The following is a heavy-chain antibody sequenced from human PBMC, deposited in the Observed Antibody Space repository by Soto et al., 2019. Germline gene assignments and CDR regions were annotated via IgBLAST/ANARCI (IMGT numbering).Heavy chain of an antibody. CDR2: ISSSSSYI. J-gene: IGHJ4*02. D-gene: IGHD3-3*01. Sequence: GGSLRLSCAASGFTFSSYSMNWVRQAPGKGLEWVSSISSSSSYIYYADSVKGRFTISRDNAKNSLYLQMNSLRAEDTAVYYCARDPLSGFLESIWWVDFYFDYWGQGTLVTVSS. CDR1: GFTFSSYS. V-gene: IGHV3-21*01. CDR3: ARDPLSGFLESIWWVDFYFDY.